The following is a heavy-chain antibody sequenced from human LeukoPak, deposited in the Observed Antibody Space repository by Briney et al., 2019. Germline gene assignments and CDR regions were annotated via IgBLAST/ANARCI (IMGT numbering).Heavy chain of an antibody. J-gene: IGHJ4*02. Sequence: SETLSLTCAVYGGSFNGYYWSWIRQPPGKGLEWIGEINHSGSTNYNPSLKSRVTISVDTSKNQFSLKLSSVTAADTAVYYCASYFDYWGQGTLVTVSS. V-gene: IGHV4-34*01. CDR3: ASYFDY. CDR1: GGSFNGYY. CDR2: INHSGST.